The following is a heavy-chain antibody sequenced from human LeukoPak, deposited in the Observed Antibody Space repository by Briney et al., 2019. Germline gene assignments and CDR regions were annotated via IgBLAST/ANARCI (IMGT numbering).Heavy chain of an antibody. J-gene: IGHJ4*02. CDR3: ARLSTAVAAGDY. Sequence: GGSLRLSCAASGFTFSNYWMSWVSQAPGQRLEWVANIKQDGSEKYYVDSVKGRFTISRDNATNSLYMQVNSLRAEDTAVYYCARLSTAVAAGDYWGQGTLVTVSS. CDR2: IKQDGSEK. D-gene: IGHD6-19*01. V-gene: IGHV3-7*01. CDR1: GFTFSNYW.